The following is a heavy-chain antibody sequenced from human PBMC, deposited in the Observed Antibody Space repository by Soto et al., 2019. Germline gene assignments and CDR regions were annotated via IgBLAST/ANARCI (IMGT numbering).Heavy chain of an antibody. CDR3: AKDPTTMTRGYFDS. D-gene: IGHD4-4*01. V-gene: IGHV3-23*01. CDR1: GFTFSTYA. J-gene: IGHJ4*02. Sequence: EVQLLESGGGLVQPGGSLRLSCAASGFTFSTYAMTWVRQAPGKGLEWVSVISGSCDTTYYADSVKGRFTIPRDNSKNTLYLQMNSLRAEDTAVYYCAKDPTTMTRGYFDSWGQGTLVTVSS. CDR2: ISGSCDTT.